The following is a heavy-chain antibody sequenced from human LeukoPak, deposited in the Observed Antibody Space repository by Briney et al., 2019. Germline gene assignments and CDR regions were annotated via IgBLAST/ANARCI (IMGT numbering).Heavy chain of an antibody. CDR2: IYHSGST. CDR3: ARDTGGNYY. D-gene: IGHD1-14*01. CDR1: GYSISSGYY. V-gene: IGHV4-38-2*02. J-gene: IGHJ4*02. Sequence: SETLSLTCAVSGYSISSGYYWGWIRQPPGKGLGWIGSIYHSGSTYYNPSLKSRVTVSVDTSKNQFSLKPSSVTAADTAVYYCARDTGGNYYWGQGTLVTVSS.